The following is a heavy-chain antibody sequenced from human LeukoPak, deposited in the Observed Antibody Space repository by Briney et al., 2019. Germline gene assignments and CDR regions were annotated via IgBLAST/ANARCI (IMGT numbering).Heavy chain of an antibody. D-gene: IGHD3-10*01. Sequence: SETLSLTCTVSGGSISSSSYYWGWIRQPPGKGLEWIGSIYYSGSTYYNPSLKSRVTISVDTSKNQFSLKLSSATAADTAVYYCASQYYYGSGSYGWSYGMDVWGQGTTVTVSS. CDR2: IYYSGST. CDR1: GGSISSSSYY. V-gene: IGHV4-39*01. J-gene: IGHJ6*02. CDR3: ASQYYYGSGSYGWSYGMDV.